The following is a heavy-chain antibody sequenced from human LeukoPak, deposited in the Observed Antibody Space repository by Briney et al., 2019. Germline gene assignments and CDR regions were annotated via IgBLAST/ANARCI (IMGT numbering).Heavy chain of an antibody. CDR3: ASLAYGDYVGY. CDR2: ISSSSTI. D-gene: IGHD4-17*01. Sequence: SGGSLRLSCAASGFTFSSYSMNWVRQAPGKGLEWVSYISSSSTIYYADSVKGRFTISRDNAKNSLYLQMNSLRAEDTAVYYCASLAYGDYVGYWGQGTLVTVSS. V-gene: IGHV3-48*01. J-gene: IGHJ4*02. CDR1: GFTFSSYS.